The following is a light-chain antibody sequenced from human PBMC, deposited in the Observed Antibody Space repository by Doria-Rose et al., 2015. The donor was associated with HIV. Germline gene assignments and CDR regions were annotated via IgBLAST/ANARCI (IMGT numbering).Light chain of an antibody. J-gene: IGKJ1*01. CDR1: QSFSSTY. Sequence: LTQSPGTLSLSPGERATLSCRAGQSFSSTYLAWYQQKPGQAPSLLIYDGSTRATGIPDRFSASGSGTDFTLIINRLEPEDFALYYCHQYGTSWTFGQGTKVEI. CDR3: HQYGTSWT. V-gene: IGKV3-20*01. CDR2: DGS.